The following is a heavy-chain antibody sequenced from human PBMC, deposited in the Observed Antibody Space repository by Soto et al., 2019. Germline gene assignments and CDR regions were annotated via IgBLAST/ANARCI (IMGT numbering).Heavy chain of an antibody. J-gene: IGHJ4*01. V-gene: IGHV3-23*01. CDR2: LSAGGTAT. Sequence: EVQLLESGGGLVQPGGSLRLSCAASGFIFSSSAMTWVRQAPGKGLEWVSGLSAGGTATYYADSVKGRFTISRDNSKNTIYLQVNSLRVEDTALYYCAWAVGGSSYAYLPADWGHGSLVTVSS. D-gene: IGHD5-18*01. CDR3: AWAVGGSSYAYLPAD. CDR1: GFIFSSSA.